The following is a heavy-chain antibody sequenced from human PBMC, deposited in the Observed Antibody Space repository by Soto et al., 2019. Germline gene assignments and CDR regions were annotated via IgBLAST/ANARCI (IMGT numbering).Heavy chain of an antibody. CDR2: IIPIFGTA. Sequence: QVQLVQSGAEVKKPGSSVQVSCKASVGTFSSYAISWVRQAPGQGLEWLGGIIPIFGTANYAHKFQGRVTITADKSTSNACMELSSLRSEDTDVYYCARYEGFGELFPVHYGMDVWGQGTTVTVSS. D-gene: IGHD3-10*01. CDR3: ARYEGFGELFPVHYGMDV. J-gene: IGHJ6*02. CDR1: VGTFSSYA. V-gene: IGHV1-69*06.